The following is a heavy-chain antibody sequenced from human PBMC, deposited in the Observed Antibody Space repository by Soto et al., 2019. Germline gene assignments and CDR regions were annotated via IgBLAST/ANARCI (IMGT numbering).Heavy chain of an antibody. D-gene: IGHD3-9*01. CDR2: ISAYNGNT. CDR1: GYTFTSCC. V-gene: IGHV1-18*04. Sequence: ASVNVSCKPSGYTFTSCCISWVRQAPGQGLEWMGWISAYNGNTNYAQKLQGRVTMTTDTSTSTAYMELRSLTSDDTALYYCARDVDERLTGYYIPFDYWGQGTQVTVSS. J-gene: IGHJ4*02. CDR3: ARDVDERLTGYYIPFDY.